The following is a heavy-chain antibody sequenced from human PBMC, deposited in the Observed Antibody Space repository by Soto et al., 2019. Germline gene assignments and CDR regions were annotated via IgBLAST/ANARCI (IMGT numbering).Heavy chain of an antibody. Sequence: WTWLRQPPGKGLEWIGYIYYSGTTNYNPSLKSRVTISVDTSKNQFSLKVSSVTAADTAVYYCARDLSSGWFETGTGGMDVWGQGTTVTVSS. CDR3: ARDLSSGWFETGTGGMDV. J-gene: IGHJ6*02. V-gene: IGHV4-59*01. D-gene: IGHD6-19*01. CDR2: IYYSGTT.